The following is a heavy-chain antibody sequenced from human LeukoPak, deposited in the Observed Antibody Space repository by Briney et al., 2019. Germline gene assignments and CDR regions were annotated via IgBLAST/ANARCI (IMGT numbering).Heavy chain of an antibody. CDR3: VRGRGASYHDVLQI. CDR2: INIGNGNT. J-gene: IGHJ3*02. D-gene: IGHD2-15*01. Sequence: ASVKVSCKASGYTSNIYAMHWVRQAPGQGLEWMGWINIGNGNTKYSREVEGRVIITRDTSARTVYMELTSLRPEDMAVYYCVRGRGASYHDVLQIWGQGTTLIVSS. V-gene: IGHV1-3*03. CDR1: GYTSNIYA.